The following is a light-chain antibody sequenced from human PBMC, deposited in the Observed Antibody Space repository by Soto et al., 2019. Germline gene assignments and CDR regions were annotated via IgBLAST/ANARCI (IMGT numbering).Light chain of an antibody. Sequence: EGVLTQSPGTLSLSPGERATLSCRASQSVSSSYLAWYQQKPGQAPRLLIYGASSRATGIPDRFSGSGSGTDFTLTISRLEPEDFAVYYCQQYGSSGTFGQGTKVDIK. CDR3: QQYGSSGT. J-gene: IGKJ1*01. V-gene: IGKV3-20*01. CDR1: QSVSSSY. CDR2: GAS.